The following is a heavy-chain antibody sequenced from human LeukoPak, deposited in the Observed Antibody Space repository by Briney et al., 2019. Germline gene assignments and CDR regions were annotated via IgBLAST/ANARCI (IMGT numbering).Heavy chain of an antibody. D-gene: IGHD3-10*01. V-gene: IGHV3-30*02. CDR2: IRYDGSNK. CDR1: GFTFSSYG. CDR3: AKDYGSGSSLMDV. J-gene: IGHJ6*03. Sequence: GGSLRLSCAASGFTFSSYGMHWVRQAPGKGLEWVAVIRYDGSNKYYADSVKGRFTISRDNSKNTLYLQMNSLRAEDTAVYYCAKDYGSGSSLMDVWGKGTTVTISS.